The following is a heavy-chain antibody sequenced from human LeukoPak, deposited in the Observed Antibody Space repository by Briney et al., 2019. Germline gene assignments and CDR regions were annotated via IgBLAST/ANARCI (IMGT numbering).Heavy chain of an antibody. Sequence: GGSLRLSCAASGFTFSGSAMHWVRQASGKGLEWVGRIRSKANSYATAYAASVKGRFTISRDDSKNTAYLQMDSLKTEDTAVYYCTRRGYGDYGGDAFDLWGQGTMVTVSS. J-gene: IGHJ3*01. CDR3: TRRGYGDYGGDAFDL. D-gene: IGHD4-17*01. V-gene: IGHV3-73*01. CDR2: IRSKANSYAT. CDR1: GFTFSGSA.